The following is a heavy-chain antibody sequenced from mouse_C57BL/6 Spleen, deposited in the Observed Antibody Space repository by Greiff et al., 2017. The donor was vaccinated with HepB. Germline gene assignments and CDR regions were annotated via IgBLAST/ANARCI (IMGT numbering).Heavy chain of an antibody. CDR1: GYAFSSSW. J-gene: IGHJ1*03. Sequence: VQLQQSGPELVKPGASVKISCKASGYAFSSSWMNWVKQRPGKGLEWIGRIYPGDGDTNYNGKFKGKATLTADKSSSTAYMQLSSLTSEDSAVYCCARTITTVVDWYFDVWGTGTTVTVSS. V-gene: IGHV1-82*01. D-gene: IGHD1-1*01. CDR3: ARTITTVVDWYFDV. CDR2: IYPGDGDT.